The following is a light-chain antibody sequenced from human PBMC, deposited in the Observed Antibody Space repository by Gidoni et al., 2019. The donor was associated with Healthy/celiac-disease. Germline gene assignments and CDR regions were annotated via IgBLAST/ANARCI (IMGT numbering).Light chain of an antibody. Sequence: DIQKTQSPSTLSASVGDRVTITCRASQSISSWLAWYQQKPGKAPKLLIYKASSLESGVPSSFSGSGSGTEFTLTISSLQPDDFATYYCQQYNSYSPEYTFGQGTKLEIK. V-gene: IGKV1-5*03. CDR3: QQYNSYSPEYT. CDR2: KAS. J-gene: IGKJ2*01. CDR1: QSISSW.